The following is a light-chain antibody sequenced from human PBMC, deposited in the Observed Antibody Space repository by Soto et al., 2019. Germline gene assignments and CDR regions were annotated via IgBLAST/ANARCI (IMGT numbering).Light chain of an antibody. V-gene: IGLV2-23*02. CDR3: CSYAGGSTVV. CDR2: EVS. Sequence: QSVLTQPASVSGSPEQSITISCTGTSSNVGSYNLVSWYRQHPGEAPKLMIYEVSKRPSGVSNHFSGSKSGNTASLTISGLQAEDEADYYCCSYAGGSTVVFGGGTKLTVL. J-gene: IGLJ2*01. CDR1: SSNVGSYNL.